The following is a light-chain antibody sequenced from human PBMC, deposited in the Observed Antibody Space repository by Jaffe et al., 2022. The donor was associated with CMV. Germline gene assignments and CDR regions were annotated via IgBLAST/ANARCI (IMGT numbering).Light chain of an antibody. CDR2: DVS. V-gene: IGKV3-15*01. CDR3: QQYNNWPPWT. CDR1: QSVTDS. J-gene: IGKJ1*01. Sequence: EIVMTQSPATLSVSPGERATLSCTASQSVTDSLAWYQQKPGQAPRLLIYDVSTRATGVPARFSGSGSGTKFTLTISSLQSEDFGVYYCQQYNNWPPWTFGQGTKVEIK.